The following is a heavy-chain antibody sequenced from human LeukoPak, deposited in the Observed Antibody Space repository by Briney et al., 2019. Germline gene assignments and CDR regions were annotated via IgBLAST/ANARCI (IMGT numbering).Heavy chain of an antibody. CDR1: GFTFSRYS. V-gene: IGHV3-64*01. CDR2: TSNNGGST. CDR3: ARTSIAAREADY. Sequence: GGSLRLSCAASGFTFSRYSMHWVRQAPGKGLEYVLATSNNGGSTYYAKSVKGRFTISRDNSKNTLYLQMGSLRAEDMAVYYCARTSIAAREADYWGQGTLVTVSS. J-gene: IGHJ4*02. D-gene: IGHD6-6*01.